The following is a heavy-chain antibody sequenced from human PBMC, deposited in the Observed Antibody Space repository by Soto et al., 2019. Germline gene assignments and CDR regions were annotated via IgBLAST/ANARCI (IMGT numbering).Heavy chain of an antibody. V-gene: IGHV3-30*18. J-gene: IGHJ3*02. CDR3: AKDTLYAFDI. Sequence: GWSLRLACAPSGFTFISYGMQWVRQAPGKGLEWVAVISYDGSNKYYADSVKGRFTISRDNSKNTLYLQMNSLRAEDTAVYYCAKDTLYAFDIWGQGTMVTVSS. CDR2: ISYDGSNK. CDR1: GFTFISYG.